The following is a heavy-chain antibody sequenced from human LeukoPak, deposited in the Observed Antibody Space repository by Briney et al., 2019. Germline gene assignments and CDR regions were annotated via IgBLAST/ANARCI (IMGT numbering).Heavy chain of an antibody. J-gene: IGHJ4*02. CDR2: INHSGST. CDR3: ARGRRSGTDY. V-gene: IGHV4-34*01. Sequence: GSLRLSCAASGFTFSSYAMSWVRQAPGKGLEWIGEINHSGSTSYNPSLKSRVTISVDTSKNQFSLKLSSVTAADTAVYYCARGRRSGTDYWGQGTLVTVSS. D-gene: IGHD1-26*01. CDR1: GFTFSSYA.